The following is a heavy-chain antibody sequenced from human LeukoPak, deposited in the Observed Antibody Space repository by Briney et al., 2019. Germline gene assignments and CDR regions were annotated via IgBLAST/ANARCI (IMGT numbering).Heavy chain of an antibody. J-gene: IGHJ5*02. D-gene: IGHD6-13*01. V-gene: IGHV3-30*18. CDR1: GLTFSSYG. CDR2: ISYDGSNK. CDR3: AKDPSQDAAAWRFDP. Sequence: AGGSLRLSCAASGLTFSSYGMHWVRQAPGKGLEWVAVISYDGSNKYYADSVKGRFTISRDNSKNTLYLQMNSLRAEDTAVYYCAKDPSQDAAAWRFDPWAREPWSPSPQ.